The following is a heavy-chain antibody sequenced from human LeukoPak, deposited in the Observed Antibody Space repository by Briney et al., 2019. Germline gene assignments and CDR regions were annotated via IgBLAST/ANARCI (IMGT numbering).Heavy chain of an antibody. J-gene: IGHJ4*02. V-gene: IGHV3-21*01. Sequence: GGSLRLSCTASGFTFSGYSMNWIRQAPGKGLEWVSSFGTRSTSIYHAGSVKGRFAISRDNAKNSLYLQMNSLRAEDTAVYYCAREASEGFDFWGQGTLVTVSS. CDR3: AREASEGFDF. CDR2: FGTRSTSI. CDR1: GFTFSGYS. D-gene: IGHD5-12*01.